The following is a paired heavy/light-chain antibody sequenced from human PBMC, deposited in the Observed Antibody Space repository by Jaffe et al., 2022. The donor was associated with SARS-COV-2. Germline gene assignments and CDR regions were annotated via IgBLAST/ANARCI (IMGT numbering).Light chain of an antibody. CDR3: QHRSNWPYT. CDR2: DAS. Sequence: EIVLTQSPATLSLSPGERATLSCRASQSISSYLAWYQQKPGQAPRLLFYDASNRATGIPARFSGSGSGTDFTLTIFSLEPEDFAVYYCQHRSNWPYTFGQGTKLEIK. CDR1: QSISSY. J-gene: IGKJ2*01. V-gene: IGKV3-11*01.
Heavy chain of an antibody. J-gene: IGHJ4*02. CDR1: GFTFSNFW. CDR2: IKQDGSEQ. CDR3: ARGGSMLDS. Sequence: EVQLVESGGGLVQPGGSLKISCAASGFTFSNFWMSWVRQAPGRGLEWVATIKQDGSEQHYVDSVKGRLTISRDNVKKSLHLQMDSLRAEDTAVYYCARGGSMLDSWGQGTLVTVSS. V-gene: IGHV3-7*04.